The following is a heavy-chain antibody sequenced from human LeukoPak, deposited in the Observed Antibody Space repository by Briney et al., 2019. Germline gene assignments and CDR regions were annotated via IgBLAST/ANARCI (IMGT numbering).Heavy chain of an antibody. J-gene: IGHJ4*02. D-gene: IGHD3-10*01. CDR3: VAYGSGSYYHNFDY. CDR2: IYYSGST. Sequence: SETLSLTCTVSGGSVSSGSYYWSWIRQPPGKGLEWIGYIYYSGSTNYNPSLKSRVTISVDTSKNQFSLKLSSVTAADTAVYYCVAYGSGSYYHNFDYWGPGTLVTVSS. CDR1: GGSVSSGSYY. V-gene: IGHV4-61*01.